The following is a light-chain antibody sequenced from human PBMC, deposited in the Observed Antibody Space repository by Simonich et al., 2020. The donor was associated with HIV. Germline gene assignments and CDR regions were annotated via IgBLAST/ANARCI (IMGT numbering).Light chain of an antibody. V-gene: IGKV4-1*01. CDR1: QRVLYSSDNKNY. Sequence: DIVMTQSPDSLAVSLGERAPINCKSSQRVLYSSDNKNYLAWYQLKPGQPPKLLIYWASTRQSGVPERFSGTGSGTDFTLTISSLQAEDVAVYYCQQYYSSPYTFGQGTKLEIK. CDR2: WAS. CDR3: QQYYSSPYT. J-gene: IGKJ2*01.